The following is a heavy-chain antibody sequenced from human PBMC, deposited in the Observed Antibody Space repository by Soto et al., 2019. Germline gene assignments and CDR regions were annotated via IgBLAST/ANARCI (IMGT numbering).Heavy chain of an antibody. J-gene: IGHJ5*02. CDR1: GGSISSDY. CDR2: IYTSGST. Sequence: SDTLSLTCTVSGGSISSDYRSWIRQPAGKGLEWIGRIYTSGSTNYNPSLKSRVTMSVDTSKKQFSLKLSSVTAADTAVYYCARDSSSVLYDNWFDPWGQGTLVTVSS. CDR3: ARDSSSVLYDNWFDP. V-gene: IGHV4-4*07. D-gene: IGHD6-13*01.